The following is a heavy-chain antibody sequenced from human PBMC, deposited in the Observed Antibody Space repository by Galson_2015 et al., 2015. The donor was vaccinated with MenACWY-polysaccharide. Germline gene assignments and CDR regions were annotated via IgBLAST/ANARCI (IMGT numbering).Heavy chain of an antibody. D-gene: IGHD1-26*01. CDR3: ARNPPNTGTFLD. CDR1: GYTFSNYD. J-gene: IGHJ4*02. Sequence: SVKVSCKASGYTFSNYDINWVRQAPGQGLEWIGWMSPDTTNTGYAQKFQGRISMTRDTSISTAYMELSSLTSEDTAVYFCARNPPNTGTFLDWGQGTLVTVSS. CDR2: MSPDTTNT. V-gene: IGHV1-8*01.